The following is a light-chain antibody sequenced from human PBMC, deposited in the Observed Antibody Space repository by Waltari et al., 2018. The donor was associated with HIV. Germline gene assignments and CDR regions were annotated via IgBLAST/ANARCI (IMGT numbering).Light chain of an antibody. CDR1: TSDIHDYYF. J-gene: IGLJ2*01. V-gene: IGLV2-8*01. Sequence: QSALTQTPSASGSPGPSFNMSCTGATSDIHDYYFISWYQQYSGKAPKLILFEVTKRPSGVPDRFSGSRSGNTASLIVSGLQAEDEAVYFCSSFAGSNKLFGGGTKLTVL. CDR2: EVT. CDR3: SSFAGSNKL.